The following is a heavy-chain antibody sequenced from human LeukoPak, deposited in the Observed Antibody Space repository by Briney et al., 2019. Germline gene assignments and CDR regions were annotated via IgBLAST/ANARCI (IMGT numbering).Heavy chain of an antibody. CDR2: IYHSGST. CDR1: GGSISSSNW. Sequence: PSGTLSLTCAVSGGSISSSNWWSWVRRPPGKGLEWIGEIYHSGSTNYNPSLKSRVTILVDKSKNQFSLKLSSVTAADTAVYYCARQYPSGGYFDYWGQGTLVTVSS. CDR3: ARQYPSGGYFDY. J-gene: IGHJ4*02. V-gene: IGHV4-4*02. D-gene: IGHD1-26*01.